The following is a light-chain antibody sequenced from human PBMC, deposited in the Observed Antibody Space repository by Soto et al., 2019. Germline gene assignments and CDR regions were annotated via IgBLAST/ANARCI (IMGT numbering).Light chain of an antibody. J-gene: IGKJ1*01. V-gene: IGKV1-39*01. CDR2: AAS. Sequence: DIQMTQSPSSLSASVVDRVTITCRASQSISSYLNWYQQKPGKAPKLLIYAASSLQSGVPSRFSGSGSGTDFTLTISSLQPEDFATYYCQQSLAFGQGTKVDIK. CDR1: QSISSY. CDR3: QQSLA.